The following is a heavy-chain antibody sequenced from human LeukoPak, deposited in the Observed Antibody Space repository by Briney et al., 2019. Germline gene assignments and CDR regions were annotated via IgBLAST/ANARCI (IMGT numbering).Heavy chain of an antibody. J-gene: IGHJ4*02. Sequence: SETLSLTCAVYGGSFSGYYWSWIRQPPGKGLEWIGEINHSGSTNYNPSLKSRVTISVDTSKNQFSLKLSSVTAADTAVYYCARSAPYNHSENRNRPGDYWGQGTLVTVSS. CDR3: ARSAPYNHSENRNRPGDY. V-gene: IGHV4-34*01. D-gene: IGHD2/OR15-2a*01. CDR1: GGSFSGYY. CDR2: INHSGST.